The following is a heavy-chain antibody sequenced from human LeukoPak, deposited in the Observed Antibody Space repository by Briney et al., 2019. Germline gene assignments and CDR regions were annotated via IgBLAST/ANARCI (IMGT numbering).Heavy chain of an antibody. CDR2: ISSSSSYR. CDR3: ARLPSPRLSGSLDY. D-gene: IGHD1-26*01. CDR1: GFTFSSYS. J-gene: IGHJ4*02. V-gene: IGHV3-21*01. Sequence: PGGSLRLSCAASGFTFSSYSMNWVRQAPGKGLEWVSSISSSSSYRYYADSVKGRFTISRDNAKNSLYLQMNSLRAEDTAVYYCARLPSPRLSGSLDYWGQGTLVTVSS.